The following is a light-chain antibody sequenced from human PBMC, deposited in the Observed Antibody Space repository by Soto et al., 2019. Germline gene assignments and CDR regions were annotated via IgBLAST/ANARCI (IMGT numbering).Light chain of an antibody. Sequence: EIVMTQSPATLSVSPGERATLSCRASQSVSSNLAWYQQKPGQAPRLLIYGASTRATGIPARFSGSGSGTEFTLTISSLQSEDFVVYYCQQYNNWRPQTFGQGTKVEIK. CDR3: QQYNNWRPQT. CDR2: GAS. V-gene: IGKV3-15*01. CDR1: QSVSSN. J-gene: IGKJ1*01.